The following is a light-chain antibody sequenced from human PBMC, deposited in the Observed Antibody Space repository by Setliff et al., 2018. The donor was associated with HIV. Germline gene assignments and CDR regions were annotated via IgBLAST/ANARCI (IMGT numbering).Light chain of an antibody. V-gene: IGKV4-1*01. Sequence: DIVMTQSPDSLAVSLGERATINCKSSRSILYTSNNRNYLAWYQQKRGQPPRLLTYWPSTRESGVPDRFSGSGSGTNFTLTISSLQAEDVAVYYCQQYYNSPQTFGQGTKVDIK. CDR2: WPS. CDR3: QQYYNSPQT. CDR1: RSILYTSNNRNY. J-gene: IGKJ1*01.